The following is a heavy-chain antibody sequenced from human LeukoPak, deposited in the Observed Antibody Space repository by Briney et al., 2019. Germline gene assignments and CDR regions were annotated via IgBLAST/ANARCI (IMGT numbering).Heavy chain of an antibody. CDR2: ISGSGGST. D-gene: IGHD3-10*01. J-gene: IGHJ4*02. CDR1: GFTFSSYA. CDR3: AKDRVWFGRLGYYYFDY. V-gene: IGHV3-23*01. Sequence: GGSLRLSCAASGFTFSSYAMSWVRQAPGKRLEWVSAISGSGGSTYYADSVKGRFTISRDNSKNTLYLQMNSLRAEDTAVYYCAKDRVWFGRLGYYYFDYWGQGTLVTVSS.